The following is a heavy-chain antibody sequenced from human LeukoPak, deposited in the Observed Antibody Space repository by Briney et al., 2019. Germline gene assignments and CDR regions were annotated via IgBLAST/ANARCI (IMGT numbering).Heavy chain of an antibody. J-gene: IGHJ4*02. D-gene: IGHD3-22*01. V-gene: IGHV1-69*13. CDR3: ASRGDYYDSSGYYPYYFDY. CDR1: GYTFTSYG. CDR2: IIPIFGTA. Sequence: SVKVSCKASGYTFTSYGISWVRQAPGQGLEWMGGIIPIFGTANYAQKFQGRVTITADESTSTAYMELSSLRSEDTAVYYCASRGDYYDSSGYYPYYFDYWGQGTLVTVSS.